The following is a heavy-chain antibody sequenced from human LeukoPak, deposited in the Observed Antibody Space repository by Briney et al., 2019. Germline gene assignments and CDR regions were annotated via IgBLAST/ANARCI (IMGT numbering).Heavy chain of an antibody. CDR1: GFILSTYV. V-gene: IGHV3-23*01. J-gene: IGHJ4*02. Sequence: PGGSLRLSCAASGFILSTYVMSWVRQAPGKGLEWVSTISSSGGYTYFADSVKGRFTISRDNSKNTLYLQMNSLRAEDTAVYYCAKRSGGPSPFDYWGQGTLVTVSS. CDR3: AKRSGGPSPFDY. D-gene: IGHD3-3*01. CDR2: ISSSGGYT.